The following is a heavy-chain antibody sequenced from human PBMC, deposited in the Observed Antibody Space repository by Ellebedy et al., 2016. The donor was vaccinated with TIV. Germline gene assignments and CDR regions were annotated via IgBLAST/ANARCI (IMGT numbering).Heavy chain of an antibody. D-gene: IGHD2-15*01. Sequence: GESLKISXAASGFTFSSHSLHWVRQAPGKGLMWVSRIRFDGSSTSYADSVKGRFLISRDNAKNTLHLQMNSLRAEDTAVYYCARRGAVPGTLDNWGQGTLVTVSS. J-gene: IGHJ4*02. CDR1: GFTFSSHS. CDR2: IRFDGSST. CDR3: ARRGAVPGTLDN. V-gene: IGHV3-74*01.